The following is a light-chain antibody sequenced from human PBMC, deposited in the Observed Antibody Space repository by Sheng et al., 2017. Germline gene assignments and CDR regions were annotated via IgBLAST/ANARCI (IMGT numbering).Light chain of an antibody. Sequence: QTVVTQEPSLTVSPGGTVTLTCASSAGAVTSGSYANWFQQKPGQPPRTLIYKTNNRHSWTPARFSGSLLGGKAALTLSGVQPEDEAEYYCLLFYGVLSLIGVFGGGTKADRP. CDR1: AGAVTSGSY. CDR2: KTN. J-gene: IGLJ3*02. V-gene: IGLV7-43*01. CDR3: LLFYGVLSLIGV.